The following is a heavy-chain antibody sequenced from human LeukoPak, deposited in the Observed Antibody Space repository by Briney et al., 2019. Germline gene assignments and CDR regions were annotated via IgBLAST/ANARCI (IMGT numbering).Heavy chain of an antibody. D-gene: IGHD7-27*01. CDR2: ISSSSSTI. V-gene: IGHV3-48*01. CDR1: GFTFSSYW. Sequence: GGSLRLSCTVSGFTFSSYWMSWIRQAPGKGLEWVSYISSSSSTIYYADSVKGRFTISRDNAKNSLYLQMNSLRAEDTAVYYCARDTPGYWGQGTLVTVSS. J-gene: IGHJ4*02. CDR3: ARDTPGY.